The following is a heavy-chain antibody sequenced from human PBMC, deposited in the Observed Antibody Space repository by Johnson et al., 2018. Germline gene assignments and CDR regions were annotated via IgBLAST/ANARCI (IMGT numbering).Heavy chain of an antibody. CDR2: ISTSSSTI. J-gene: IGHJ6*02. Sequence: VQLVESGGGLVQXGGSRRLSCAASGFTFNNFIMNWVRQAPGKGLEWVSHISTSSSTIYYADSVKGRFTISRDNAKNSLYLQINSLRDEDTAVYYCARGGVDGMDVWGQGTTVTVSS. CDR1: GFTFNNFI. V-gene: IGHV3-48*02. CDR3: ARGGVDGMDV. D-gene: IGHD3-16*01.